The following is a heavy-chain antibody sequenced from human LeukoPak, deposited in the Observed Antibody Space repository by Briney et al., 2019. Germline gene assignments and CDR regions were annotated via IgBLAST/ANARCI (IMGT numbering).Heavy chain of an antibody. CDR3: ARRPYSSGWGDIDY. D-gene: IGHD6-19*01. CDR1: GGSISSSSYY. Sequence: SETLSLTCTVSGGSISSSSYYWGWIRQPPGKGLEWIGSIYYSGSTYYNPSLKSRVTISVDTSKNQFSLKLSSVTAADTAVYYCARRPYSSGWGDIDYWGQGTLVTVSS. CDR2: IYYSGST. J-gene: IGHJ4*02. V-gene: IGHV4-39*01.